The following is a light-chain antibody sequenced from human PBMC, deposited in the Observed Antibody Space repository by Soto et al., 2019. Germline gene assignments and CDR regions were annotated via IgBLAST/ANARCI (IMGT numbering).Light chain of an antibody. CDR3: QQYGNSPWT. V-gene: IGKV3-20*01. CDR2: GPS. Sequence: EIVLTQSPGTLSLSPGERATLSCRASQSVSSRYLGWYQQKPGQAPRLLIYGPSSRATGIPDRFSGSGSGTDFTLTISRLEPEDFAVYYCQQYGNSPWTFGQGTKVEIK. J-gene: IGKJ1*01. CDR1: QSVSSRY.